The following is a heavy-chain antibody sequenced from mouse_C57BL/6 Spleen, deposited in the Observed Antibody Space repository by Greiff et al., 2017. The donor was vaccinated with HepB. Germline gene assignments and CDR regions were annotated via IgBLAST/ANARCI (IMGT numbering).Heavy chain of an antibody. J-gene: IGHJ4*01. CDR2: IYPGDGDT. D-gene: IGHD1-1*02. Sequence: QVQLQQSGAELVKPGASVKISCKASGYAFSSYWMNWVKQRPGKGLEWIGQIYPGDGDTNYNGKFKGKATLTADKSSSTAYMQLSSLTSEDSAVYFCAREEGLSGAMDYWGQGTSVTVSS. V-gene: IGHV1-80*01. CDR1: GYAFSSYW. CDR3: AREEGLSGAMDY.